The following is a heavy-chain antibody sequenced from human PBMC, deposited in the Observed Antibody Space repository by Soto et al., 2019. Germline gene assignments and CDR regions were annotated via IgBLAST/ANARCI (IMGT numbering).Heavy chain of an antibody. CDR1: GGTFSSYT. CDR3: ARSRGFATRFASFDL. J-gene: IGHJ4*02. Sequence: QVHLVQSGAEFKKPGSSVKLSCRASGGTFSSYTLNWVRQAPGQGLQWMGKIVPLVDIANYEQKLQGRVTITADKSTNTVSMELNSLISEDTAVYYCARSRGFATRFASFDLWGPGTRVTVSS. CDR2: IVPLVDIA. V-gene: IGHV1-69*02. D-gene: IGHD3-16*01.